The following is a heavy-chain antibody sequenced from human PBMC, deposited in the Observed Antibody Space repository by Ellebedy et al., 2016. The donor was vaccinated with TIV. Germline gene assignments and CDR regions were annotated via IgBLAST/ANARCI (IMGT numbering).Heavy chain of an antibody. CDR2: INPSGGST. CDR1: GYTFTSYY. J-gene: IGHJ5*02. V-gene: IGHV1-46*01. Sequence: ASVKVSCXASGYTFTSYYMHWVRQAPGQGLEWMGIINPSGGSTSYAQKFQGRVTITADESTSTAYMELSSLRSEDTAVYYCARDLTYSCRSSTSCYIADNWFDPWGQGTLVTVSS. CDR3: ARDLTYSCRSSTSCYIADNWFDP. D-gene: IGHD2-2*02.